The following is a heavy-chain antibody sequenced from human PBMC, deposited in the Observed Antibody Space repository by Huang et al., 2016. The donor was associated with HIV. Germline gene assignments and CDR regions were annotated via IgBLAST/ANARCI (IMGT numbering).Heavy chain of an antibody. CDR3: ASPYGSGSYYNAY. CDR1: GFTFSSYG. D-gene: IGHD3-10*01. CDR2: IRGSGSYI. Sequence: EVQLVESGGGLVKPGGSLRLSCTASGFTFSSYGINWVRQAPGKGLEWVSSIRGSGSYIYYADSVKGRFTISRDNAKNSLYLQMNSLRAEDTAVYYCASPYGSGSYYNAYWGQGTLVTVSS. J-gene: IGHJ4*02. V-gene: IGHV3-21*01.